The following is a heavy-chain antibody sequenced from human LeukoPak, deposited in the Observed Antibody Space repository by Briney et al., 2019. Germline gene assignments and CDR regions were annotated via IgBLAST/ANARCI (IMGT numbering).Heavy chain of an antibody. CDR3: ARRAIYEQVEKYYFDY. J-gene: IGHJ4*02. CDR2: VSSDGNNK. V-gene: IGHV3-30-3*01. CDR1: SFTFSNFA. Sequence: RAGGSLRLSCAASSFTFSNFAMHWVRQAPGKGLEWVAVVSSDGNNKYYAESVKGRLTIARDNSKNTLHLQINSLRAEDTAVYYCARRAIYEQVEKYYFDYWGQGTLVTVSS. D-gene: IGHD6-13*01.